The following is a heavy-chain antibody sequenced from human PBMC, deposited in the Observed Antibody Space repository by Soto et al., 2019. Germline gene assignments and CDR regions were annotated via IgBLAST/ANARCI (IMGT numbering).Heavy chain of an antibody. Sequence: SETLSLTCTVSGTSMSGHFWSWMRQPPGKGLEWIGYGYYSGSTLYNPSPKSRVTISLDTSKNHFSLRLSSVTSADTAVYYCARGVYLSLVRTGWFDPWGQGTLVTVSS. D-gene: IGHD3-10*01. CDR3: ARGVYLSLVRTGWFDP. J-gene: IGHJ5*02. CDR2: GYYSGST. CDR1: GTSMSGHF. V-gene: IGHV4-59*11.